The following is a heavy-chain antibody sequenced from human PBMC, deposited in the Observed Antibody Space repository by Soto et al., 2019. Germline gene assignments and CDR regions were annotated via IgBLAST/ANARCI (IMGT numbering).Heavy chain of an antibody. D-gene: IGHD3-22*01. V-gene: IGHV1-69*13. CDR1: GGTFRSYA. CDR2: NIPIFGLA. J-gene: IGHJ6*02. CDR3: ARGGERWLIAIVVDYFYGMDV. Sequence: GASVKVSCKPSGGTFRSYAISWVRQAPGQGIEWMGGNIPIFGLANYAQKFHGRVSITADESTSTAYMELSGLRSEETAVDYCARGGERWLIAIVVDYFYGMDVWGQGIAVTVSS.